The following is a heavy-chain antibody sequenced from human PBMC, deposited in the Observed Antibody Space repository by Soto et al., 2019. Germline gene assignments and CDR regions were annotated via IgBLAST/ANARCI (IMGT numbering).Heavy chain of an antibody. CDR3: ASGTGLAARPGRDYYSYMDV. D-gene: IGHD6-6*01. J-gene: IGHJ6*03. V-gene: IGHV1-18*01. CDR1: GYTFTSYG. CDR2: ISAYNGNT. Sequence: ASVKVSCKASGYTFTSYGISWVRQAPGQGLEWMGWISAYNGNTNYAQKLQGRVTMTTDTSTSTAYMELRSLRSDDTAVYYCASGTGLAARPGRDYYSYMDVWGKGTTVTVS.